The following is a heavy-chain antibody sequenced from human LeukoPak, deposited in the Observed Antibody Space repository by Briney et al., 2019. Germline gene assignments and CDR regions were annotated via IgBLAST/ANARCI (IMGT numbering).Heavy chain of an antibody. CDR1: GFIFSTYD. CDR2: ITSRGDII. J-gene: IGHJ4*02. Sequence: GGSLRLSCATSGFIFSTYDMNCVRQAPGKGLEWVSFITSRGDIIHYADSVKGRFTISRDNAKNSLFLQMNSLRAEDAGIYYCVRDAPGVVTNDYWGQGTLVTVSS. CDR3: VRDAPGVVTNDY. V-gene: IGHV3-48*03. D-gene: IGHD3-22*01.